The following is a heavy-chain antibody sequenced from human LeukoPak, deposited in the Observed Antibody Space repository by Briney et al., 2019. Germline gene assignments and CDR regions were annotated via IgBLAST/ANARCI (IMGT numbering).Heavy chain of an antibody. Sequence: AAVKVSCKASGYTFTSHDINWVRQATGQGLEWMGWMNPNSGNTGYAQKFQGRVTITRNNSISTVYMELSSLRSEDTAVYYCARRLGLRWDLQAFDIWGQGTMVTVPS. D-gene: IGHD4-23*01. CDR3: ARRLGLRWDLQAFDI. V-gene: IGHV1-8*03. CDR1: GYTFTSHD. J-gene: IGHJ3*02. CDR2: MNPNSGNT.